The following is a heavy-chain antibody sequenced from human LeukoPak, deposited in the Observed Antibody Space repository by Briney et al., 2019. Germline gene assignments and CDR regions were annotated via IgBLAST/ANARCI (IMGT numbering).Heavy chain of an antibody. CDR1: GGSFVNYG. V-gene: IGHV1-69*06. CDR3: AREAHPLSNGGNPFDY. CDR2: IIPISGTT. J-gene: IGHJ4*02. D-gene: IGHD4-23*01. Sequence: SVKVSCKASGGSFVNYGISWLRQAPGQGLEWMGGIIPISGTTIYSQRFQGRVTITADRSTSTAYMELSTLSSEDTALYFCAREAHPLSNGGNPFDYWGQGTVVTVSS.